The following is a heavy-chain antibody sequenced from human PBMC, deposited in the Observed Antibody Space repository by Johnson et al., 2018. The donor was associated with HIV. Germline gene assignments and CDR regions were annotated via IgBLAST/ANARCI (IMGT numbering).Heavy chain of an antibody. J-gene: IGHJ3*01. CDR1: GFTFSDYY. CDR2: ISSTGSTI. V-gene: IGHV3-11*04. Sequence: VLLLESGGGLGKPGGSLRLSCAGSGFTFSDYYMNWLRQAPGKGLEWVSYISSTGSTIYYADSVKGRFTISRDNAKNTLYLQMNSLRAEDTAVYYCTRGRHSLDAFDVWGQGTMVTVSS. D-gene: IGHD2-21*01. CDR3: TRGRHSLDAFDV.